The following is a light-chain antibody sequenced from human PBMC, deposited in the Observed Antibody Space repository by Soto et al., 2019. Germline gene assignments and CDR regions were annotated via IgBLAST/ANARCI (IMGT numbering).Light chain of an antibody. CDR2: EVN. V-gene: IGLV2-14*01. CDR1: SSDIGGYNY. Sequence: QSVLTQPASVSGSPGRSITVSCTGTSSDIGGYNYVSWYQHHPGKAPQLIIYEVNLRPSGISDRSSASKSGDTASLTISGLQAGDEADYYCCSYSTSNTHNYVFGTGTKVTVL. J-gene: IGLJ1*01. CDR3: CSYSTSNTHNYV.